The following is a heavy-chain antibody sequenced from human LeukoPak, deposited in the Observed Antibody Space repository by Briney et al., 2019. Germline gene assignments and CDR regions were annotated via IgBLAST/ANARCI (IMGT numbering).Heavy chain of an antibody. J-gene: IGHJ4*02. D-gene: IGHD2-15*01. CDR2: IYSVGRT. CDR1: GFTVSDNY. Sequence: GGSLRLSCAASGFTVSDNYMSWVRQAPGKGLEWVPVIYSVGRTDYADYVKGRLPISRDNSKNTLYLQMSSLKAEARVVYSCAMGLVVVIATLDFWGQGTLVTVSS. V-gene: IGHV3-66*01. CDR3: AMGLVVVIATLDF.